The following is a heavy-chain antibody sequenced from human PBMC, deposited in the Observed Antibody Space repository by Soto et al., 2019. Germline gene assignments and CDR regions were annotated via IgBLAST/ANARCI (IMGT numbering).Heavy chain of an antibody. CDR1: GGTFSSYA. Sequence: QVQLVQSGAEVKKPGSSVKVSCKASGGTFSSYAISWVRQAPGQGLEWMGGIIPIFGTANYAQKFQGRVTITADESTSTAYMELSSLRYEDTAVYYCARGVSAYCGGDCLPRDYWGQGTLVTVSS. V-gene: IGHV1-69*12. D-gene: IGHD2-21*02. CDR2: IIPIFGTA. CDR3: ARGVSAYCGGDCLPRDY. J-gene: IGHJ4*02.